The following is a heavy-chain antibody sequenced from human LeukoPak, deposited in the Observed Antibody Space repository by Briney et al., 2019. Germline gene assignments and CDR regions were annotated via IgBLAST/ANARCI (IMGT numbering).Heavy chain of an antibody. CDR3: ARDSSITGTTFGAFDI. D-gene: IGHD1-20*01. V-gene: IGHV4-59*01. Sequence: SETLSLTCTVSGGSISSYYWSWIRQPPGKGLEWIGYIYYSGSTNYNPSLKSRVTISVDTSKNQFSLKLSPVTAADTAVYYCARDSSITGTTFGAFDIWGQGTMVTVSS. CDR1: GGSISSYY. J-gene: IGHJ3*02. CDR2: IYYSGST.